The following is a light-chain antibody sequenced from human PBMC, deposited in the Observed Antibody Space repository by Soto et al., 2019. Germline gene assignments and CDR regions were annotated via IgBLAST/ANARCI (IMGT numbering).Light chain of an antibody. V-gene: IGKV4-1*01. CDR3: QQYFSSPLT. Sequence: DIVMTQSPDSLAVSLGERATINCKSSQSILYSSNNKNYLAWYQQKPGQPPKLLIYWASTRESGVPDRFSGSGSVTDFTLSISSLQAEDVAVYYCQQYFSSPLTSGGGTKVEIK. J-gene: IGKJ4*01. CDR2: WAS. CDR1: QSILYSSNNKNY.